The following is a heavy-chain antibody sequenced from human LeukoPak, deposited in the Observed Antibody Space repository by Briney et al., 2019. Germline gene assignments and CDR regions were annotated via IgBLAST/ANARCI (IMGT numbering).Heavy chain of an antibody. CDR2: INAGNGNT. V-gene: IGHV1-3*01. Sequence: ASVKVSCKASGYTFTSYAMHWVRQAPGQRLECMGWINAGNGNTEYSQKFQGRVTITRDTSASTAYMELSSLRSEDTAVYYCARSNMVRGVISFDPWGQGTLVTVSS. D-gene: IGHD3-10*01. CDR3: ARSNMVRGVISFDP. CDR1: GYTFTSYA. J-gene: IGHJ5*02.